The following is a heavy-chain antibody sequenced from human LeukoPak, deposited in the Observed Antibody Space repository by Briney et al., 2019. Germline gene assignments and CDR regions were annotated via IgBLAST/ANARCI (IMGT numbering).Heavy chain of an antibody. Sequence: SETLSLTCTVSGGSISSSSYYWSWIRQPPGKGLEWIGSIYYSGSIYYNPSLKSRVTISVDTSKNQFSLKLTSVTAADTAVYYCARQRGYCSGGSCYGMFDYWGQGTLVTVSS. CDR3: ARQRGYCSGGSCYGMFDY. D-gene: IGHD2-15*01. CDR1: GGSISSSSYY. J-gene: IGHJ4*02. V-gene: IGHV4-39*01. CDR2: IYYSGSI.